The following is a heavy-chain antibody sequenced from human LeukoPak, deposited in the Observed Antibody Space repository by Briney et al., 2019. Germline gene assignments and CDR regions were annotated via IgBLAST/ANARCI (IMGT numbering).Heavy chain of an antibody. CDR1: GVTVTSSY. D-gene: IGHD4-11*01. CDR3: ARGNTGYNSNWGRDLDC. V-gene: IGHV3-66*01. J-gene: IGHJ4*02. CDR2: IYSGGDT. Sequence: QPGGSLRLSCEVSGVTVTSSYMSWVRQAPGKGLEWVSVIYSGGDTYYADSVKGRCTVSRDISKNTLYLQMNSLRAEDTAVYYCARGNTGYNSNWGRDLDCWGQGTLVTVSS.